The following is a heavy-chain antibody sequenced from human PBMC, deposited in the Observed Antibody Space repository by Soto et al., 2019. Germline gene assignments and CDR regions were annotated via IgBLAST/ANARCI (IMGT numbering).Heavy chain of an antibody. CDR2: IYSKAGKM. J-gene: IGHJ4*02. CDR1: GYTFNDFG. Sequence: QVHLLQSGAEVQKPGASVKVSCKTSGYTFNDFGITWVRQAPGLGLEWLGWIYSKAGKMNFAPKFXYRVIMTTDTSTSTAFMELTSLTFDDSAIYFCARDIAFDIDYWGQGTLVTVS. CDR3: ARDIAFDIDY. V-gene: IGHV1-18*01. D-gene: IGHD2-15*01.